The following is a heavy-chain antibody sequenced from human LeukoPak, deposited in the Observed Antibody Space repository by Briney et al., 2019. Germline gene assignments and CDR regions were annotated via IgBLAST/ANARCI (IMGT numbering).Heavy chain of an antibody. V-gene: IGHV3-48*04. CDR2: ISSSSSTI. CDR1: GFTFSSYS. CDR3: ARLTVRGVIRRSYYYNMDV. J-gene: IGHJ6*03. D-gene: IGHD3-10*01. Sequence: PGGSLRLSCAASGFTFSSYSMNWVRQAPGKGLEWVSYISSSSSTIYYADSVKGRFTISRDNAKNSLYLQMNSLRAEDTALYYCARLTVRGVIRRSYYYNMDVWGKGTTVTVSS.